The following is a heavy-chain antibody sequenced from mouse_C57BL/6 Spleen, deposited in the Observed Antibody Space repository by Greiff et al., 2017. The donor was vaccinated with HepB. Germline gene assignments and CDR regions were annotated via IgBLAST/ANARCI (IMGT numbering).Heavy chain of an antibody. CDR1: GYSITSGYY. V-gene: IGHV3-6*01. Sequence: EVQLQESGPGLVKPSQSLSLTCSVTGYSITSGYYWNWIRQFPGNKLEWMGYISYDGSNNYNPSLKNRISITRDTSKNQFFLKLNSVTTEDTATYDCARDTVVAPNWYFDVWGTGTTVTVSS. J-gene: IGHJ1*03. CDR3: ARDTVVAPNWYFDV. CDR2: ISYDGSN. D-gene: IGHD1-1*01.